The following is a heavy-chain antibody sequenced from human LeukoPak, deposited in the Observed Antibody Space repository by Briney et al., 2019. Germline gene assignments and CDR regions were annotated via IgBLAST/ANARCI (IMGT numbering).Heavy chain of an antibody. V-gene: IGHV1-3*01. D-gene: IGHD2/OR15-2a*01. J-gene: IGHJ5*02. Sequence: ASVKVSCKASGYTFTSYAMHWVRQAPGQRLEWMGWINAGNGNTKYSQKFQGRVTITADESTSTAYMELSSLRSEDTAVYYCARDSGGTTDLVFNWFDPWGQGTLVTVSS. CDR1: GYTFTSYA. CDR3: ARDSGGTTDLVFNWFDP. CDR2: INAGNGNT.